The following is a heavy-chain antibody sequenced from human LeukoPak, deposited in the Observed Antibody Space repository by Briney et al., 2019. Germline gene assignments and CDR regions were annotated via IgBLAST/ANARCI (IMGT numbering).Heavy chain of an antibody. Sequence: GGSLRLSCAASGFTFSSYGMHWVRQAPGKGLEWVAVIWYDGSNKYYADSVKGRFTISRDNSKNTLYLQMNSLRAEDTAVYYCARGITGTFHYYMDVWGKGTTVTVSS. D-gene: IGHD1-7*01. V-gene: IGHV3-33*01. CDR3: ARGITGTFHYYMDV. CDR1: GFTFSSYG. J-gene: IGHJ6*03. CDR2: IWYDGSNK.